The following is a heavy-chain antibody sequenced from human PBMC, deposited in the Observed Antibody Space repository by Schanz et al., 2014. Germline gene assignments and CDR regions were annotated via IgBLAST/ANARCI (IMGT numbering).Heavy chain of an antibody. CDR2: INTGSGDT. V-gene: IGHV1-3*04. CDR1: EYSFTSYS. J-gene: IGHJ4*02. CDR3: ARGIGGYGANNYFDY. Sequence: QVHLVQSGAEVKRPGASVKVSCKASEYSFTSYSTHWVRQAPGQRLEWMGWINTGSGDTKYSQNFQGRVTITRDTSASTAYMELSSLRSEDTAVYSCARGIGGYGANNYFDYWGQGTLVTVSS. D-gene: IGHD5-12*01.